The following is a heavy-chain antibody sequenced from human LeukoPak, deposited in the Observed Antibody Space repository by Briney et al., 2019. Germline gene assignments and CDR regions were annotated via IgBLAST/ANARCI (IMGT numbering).Heavy chain of an antibody. Sequence: PSETLSLTCTVSGGSIRSSSYYWGWIRQPPGKGLEWIGTISYSGSTYYHPPLKSRVTISVDTSKNQFSLKLSSVTAADTAVFYWAREGGYGSSWMGGDFYYYGTDVWGQGTTVTVSS. J-gene: IGHJ6*02. CDR1: GGSIRSSSYY. CDR2: ISYSGST. V-gene: IGHV4-39*02. D-gene: IGHD6-13*01. CDR3: AREGGYGSSWMGGDFYYYGTDV.